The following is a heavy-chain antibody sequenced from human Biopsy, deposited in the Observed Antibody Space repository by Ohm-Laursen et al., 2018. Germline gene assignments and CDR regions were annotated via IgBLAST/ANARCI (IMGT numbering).Heavy chain of an antibody. D-gene: IGHD5-24*01. Sequence: SDTLSLTCIVSGGSINNFYWSWIRQPPGKGLEWIGIIYYSGNTEYNPSLKSRVTISVDTFRNQFSLKLSSVTAADTAVYYCARDFRAGSGFLRSNNHYCGMDVWGPGTRVTVSS. V-gene: IGHV4-59*01. CDR3: ARDFRAGSGFLRSNNHYCGMDV. J-gene: IGHJ6*02. CDR2: IYYSGNT. CDR1: GGSINNFY.